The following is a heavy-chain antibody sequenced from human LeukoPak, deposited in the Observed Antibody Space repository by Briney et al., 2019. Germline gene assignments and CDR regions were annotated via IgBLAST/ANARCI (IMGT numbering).Heavy chain of an antibody. CDR2: INHSGST. D-gene: IGHD3-10*01. CDR1: GGSFSGYY. V-gene: IGHV4-34*01. Sequence: SETLSLTCAVYGGSFSGYYWSWIRQPPGKGLEWIGEINHSGSTNYNPSLKSRVTISVDTSKNQFSLKLSSVTAADTAVYYCARGYYYGSRYYYMDVWGKGTTVTVSS. CDR3: ARGYYYGSRYYYMDV. J-gene: IGHJ6*03.